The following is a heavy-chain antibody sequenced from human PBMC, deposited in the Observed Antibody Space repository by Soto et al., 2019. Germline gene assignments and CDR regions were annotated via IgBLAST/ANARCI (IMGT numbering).Heavy chain of an antibody. V-gene: IGHV4-39*01. CDR2: IYYSGST. CDR3: ARRLGLEWLSPVTGGWFDP. CDR1: GGSISSSSYY. Sequence: SETLSLTCTVSGGSISSSSYYWGWIRQPPGKGLEWIGSIYYSGSTYYNPSLKSRVTISVDTSKNQFSLKLSSVTAADTAVYYCARRLGLEWLSPVTGGWFDPWGQGTLVTVSS. J-gene: IGHJ5*02. D-gene: IGHD3-3*01.